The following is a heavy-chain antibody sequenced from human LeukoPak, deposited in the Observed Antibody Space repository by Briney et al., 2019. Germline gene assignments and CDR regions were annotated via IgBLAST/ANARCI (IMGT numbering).Heavy chain of an antibody. J-gene: IGHJ4*02. V-gene: IGHV6-1*01. Sequence: SPTLSLTFAISGDSVSINSAAWNWLSQAPARGLEWLGSTYCRAKWYKEDSVAVKSRITINPDTSKNRFSLQLNSVTPEYTAVYYCARDSVGSGWYRGGFDYWGQGTLVTVSS. CDR1: GDSVSINSAA. CDR2: TYCRAKWYK. D-gene: IGHD6-19*01. CDR3: ARDSVGSGWYRGGFDY.